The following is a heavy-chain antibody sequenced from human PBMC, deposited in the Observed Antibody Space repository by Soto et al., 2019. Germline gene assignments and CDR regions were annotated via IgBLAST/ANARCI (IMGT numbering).Heavy chain of an antibody. CDR3: ARRWGYSFDY. CDR2: IYYSGST. V-gene: IGHV4-39*01. D-gene: IGHD7-27*01. J-gene: IGHJ4*02. CDR1: GGSISSYY. Sequence: QLQLQESGPGLVKPSETLSLTCTVSGGSISSYYWGWIRRPPGKGLEWIGIIYYSGSTYYNPSLKARVTISPDTSKNQFSLTLSSVTAADTAVYYCARRWGYSFDYWGQGTLVTVSS.